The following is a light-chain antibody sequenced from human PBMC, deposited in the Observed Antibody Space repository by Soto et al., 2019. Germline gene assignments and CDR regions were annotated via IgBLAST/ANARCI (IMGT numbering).Light chain of an antibody. Sequence: QSVLTQPPSVSAAPGQKVTISCSGNSSNIGNNFVSWYQQFPKTAPKLLIYDNNKRPSGIPDRFSGSKSGTSATLGITGLQTGDEAEYYCGTWDSSLTAGWVSGGGTKVTVL. V-gene: IGLV1-51*01. CDR1: SSNIGNNF. J-gene: IGLJ3*02. CDR2: DNN. CDR3: GTWDSSLTAGWV.